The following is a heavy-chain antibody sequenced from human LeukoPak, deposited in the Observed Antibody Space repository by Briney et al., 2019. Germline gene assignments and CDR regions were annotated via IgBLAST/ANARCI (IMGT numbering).Heavy chain of an antibody. D-gene: IGHD2-2*01. Sequence: GGSLRLSCAASGFTFSSYAMSGVRRAPGKGLEWVSAISGSGGSTYYADSVKGRFTISRDNSKNTLYLQMNSLRAEDTAVYYCAKDPDSTIYCSSTSCYFDYWGQGTLVTVSS. CDR2: ISGSGGST. CDR1: GFTFSSYA. V-gene: IGHV3-23*01. J-gene: IGHJ4*02. CDR3: AKDPDSTIYCSSTSCYFDY.